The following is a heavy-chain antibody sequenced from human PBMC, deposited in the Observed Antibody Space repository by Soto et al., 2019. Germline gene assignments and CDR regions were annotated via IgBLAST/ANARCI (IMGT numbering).Heavy chain of an antibody. D-gene: IGHD6-13*01. V-gene: IGHV4-31*02. CDR2: IYYSGST. CDR3: ARVGSSWYAWFDP. Sequence: TLSLTCTVSGGSISSGGYYWSWIRQHPGKGLEWIGYIYYSGSTYYNPSLKSRVTISVDTSKNQFSLKLSSVTAADTAVYYCARVGSSWYAWFDPWGQGTLVTVSS. J-gene: IGHJ5*02. CDR1: GGSISSGGYY.